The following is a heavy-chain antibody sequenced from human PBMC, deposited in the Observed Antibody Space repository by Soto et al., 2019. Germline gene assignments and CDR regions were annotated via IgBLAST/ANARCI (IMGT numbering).Heavy chain of an antibody. CDR2: VYYSGST. D-gene: IGHD3-16*02. CDR1: GGSVSSSSYY. V-gene: IGHV4-39*01. CDR3: ASISAPIINYDYIWGSYRSPPRYYFDY. Sequence: PSETLSLTCTVSGGSVSSSSYYWGWVRQPPGKGLEWIGSVYYSGSTYYNPSLESRVTISVDKSKNQFSLKLSSVTAADTAVYYCASISAPIINYDYIWGSYRSPPRYYFDYWGQGTLVTVSS. J-gene: IGHJ4*02.